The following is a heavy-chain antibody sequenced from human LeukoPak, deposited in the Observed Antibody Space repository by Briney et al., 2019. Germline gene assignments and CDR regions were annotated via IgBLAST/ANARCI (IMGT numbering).Heavy chain of an antibody. CDR2: IYYSGST. CDR1: VGSISSHY. Sequence: SETLSLTCTVSVGSISSHYWSWIREPPRGGGGGIWYIYYSGSTNYNPPLKRRVTISVETSKNQFSLKMSSVTAADTAFYFCARGYAIDYWGQGTIVSV. D-gene: IGHD3-16*01. CDR3: ARGYAIDY. V-gene: IGHV4-59*11. J-gene: IGHJ4*02.